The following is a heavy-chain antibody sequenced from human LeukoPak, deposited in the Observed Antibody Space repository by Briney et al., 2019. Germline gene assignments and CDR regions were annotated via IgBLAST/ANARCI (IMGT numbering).Heavy chain of an antibody. D-gene: IGHD5-12*01. CDR2: ISWDGGST. V-gene: IGHV3-43*01. CDR1: GFTFDDYT. Sequence: GGSLRLSCAASGFTFDDYTMHWVRQAPGKGLEWVSLISWDGGSTYYADSVKGRFTISRDNSKNSLYLQMNSLRTEDTALYYCAKPLGGGYSGYDSMSFWFDPWGQGTLVTASS. CDR3: AKPLGGGYSGYDSMSFWFDP. J-gene: IGHJ5*02.